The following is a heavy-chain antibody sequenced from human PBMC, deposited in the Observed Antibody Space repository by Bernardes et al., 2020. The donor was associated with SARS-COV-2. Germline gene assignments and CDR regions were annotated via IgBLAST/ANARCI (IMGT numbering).Heavy chain of an antibody. CDR3: ARVVTCGEDCSVFYYYGMDV. J-gene: IGHJ6*02. Sequence: SETLSLTCAVFGRSFSGSSWSWIRQSPGKGLEWIGNVFDSGRPTYNPSFQSRVSMSLDASKNQLSLRLSSVTTADTAVYYCARVVTCGEDCSVFYYYGMDVWGQGTTVTVSS. CDR2: VFDSGRP. CDR1: GRSFSGSS. D-gene: IGHD2-21*02. V-gene: IGHV4-34*12.